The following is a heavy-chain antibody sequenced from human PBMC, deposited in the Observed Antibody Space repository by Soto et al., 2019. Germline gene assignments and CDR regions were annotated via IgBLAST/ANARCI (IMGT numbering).Heavy chain of an antibody. V-gene: IGHV1-18*01. CDR1: GYTFTIYG. CDR3: ARVRDLVVLTVGEYYYYYGMDV. D-gene: IGHD2-2*01. J-gene: IGHJ6*01. Sequence: ASVKVSFTASGYTFTIYGISWVRQAPGQGLEWMGWISAYNGNTNYAQKLQGRVTITTDESTSTAYMKLRSLRSEDTAMYYCARVRDLVVLTVGEYYYYYGMDVWGQGTTVTVSS. CDR2: ISAYNGNT.